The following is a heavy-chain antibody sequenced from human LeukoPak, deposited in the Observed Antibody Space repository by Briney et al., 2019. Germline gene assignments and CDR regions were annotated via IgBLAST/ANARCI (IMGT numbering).Heavy chain of an antibody. CDR3: ARAESNGEPGY. D-gene: IGHD1-14*01. J-gene: IGHJ4*02. CDR1: GFTFSDYH. CDR2: ISSSGSTI. Sequence: GGSLRLSCAASGFTFSDYHMSWIRQAPGKGLEWVSYISSSGSTIYYADSVKGRFTISRDDAKNSLYLQMNSLRAEDTAVYYCARAESNGEPGYWGQGTLVTVSS. V-gene: IGHV3-11*01.